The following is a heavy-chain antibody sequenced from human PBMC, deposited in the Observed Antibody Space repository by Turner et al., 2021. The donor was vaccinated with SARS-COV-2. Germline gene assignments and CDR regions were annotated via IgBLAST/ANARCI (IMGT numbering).Heavy chain of an antibody. CDR2: ISYDGSNK. Sequence: QVQLVEPGGGVVQPGRSLRLSWAAAGFTFSTYGVHWVRQAPGKGLEWVAVISYDGSNKYYADSVKGRFTISRDNSKNTLYLQMISLRAEDTAVYYCAKSGGMYCSGGNCYSSYFDYWGQGTLVTVSS. J-gene: IGHJ4*02. CDR1: GFTFSTYG. CDR3: AKSGGMYCSGGNCYSSYFDY. D-gene: IGHD2-15*01. V-gene: IGHV3-30*18.